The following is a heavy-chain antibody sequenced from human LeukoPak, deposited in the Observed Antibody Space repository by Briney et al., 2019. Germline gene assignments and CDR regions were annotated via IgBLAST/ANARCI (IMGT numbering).Heavy chain of an antibody. J-gene: IGHJ4*02. D-gene: IGHD3-22*01. CDR2: ISGSGGST. CDR3: ARDPHRTYYYDSGGATTAGY. V-gene: IGHV3-23*01. Sequence: GGSLRLSCAASGFTFSSYAMSWVRQAPGKGLEWVSAISGSGGSTYYADSVKGRFTISRDNSKNTLYLQMNSLRAEDTAVYYCARDPHRTYYYDSGGATTAGYWGQGTLVTVSS. CDR1: GFTFSSYA.